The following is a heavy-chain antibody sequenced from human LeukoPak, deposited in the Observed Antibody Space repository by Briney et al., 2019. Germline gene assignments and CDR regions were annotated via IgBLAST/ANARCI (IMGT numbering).Heavy chain of an antibody. V-gene: IGHV1-8*01. J-gene: IGHJ6*02. CDR3: ARSRPPHISGWYKPRMDV. Sequence: ASVKVSCKASGYTFTSYDINWVRQATGQGLEWMGWVNPDSGNTGYAQKFQGRVTMTSNTSISTAYMELSSLRSEDTAVYYCARSRPPHISGWYKPRMDVWGQGTTVTVSS. D-gene: IGHD6-19*01. CDR2: VNPDSGNT. CDR1: GYTFTSYD.